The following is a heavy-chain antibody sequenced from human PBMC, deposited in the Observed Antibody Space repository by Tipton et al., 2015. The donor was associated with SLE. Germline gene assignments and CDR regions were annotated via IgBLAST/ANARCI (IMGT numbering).Heavy chain of an antibody. D-gene: IGHD1-26*01. CDR1: GFTFSSYA. V-gene: IGHV3-23*01. J-gene: IGHJ4*02. CDR3: AKDAAKWELAWEPSPMTFDA. Sequence: SLRLSCVASGFTFSSYAMRWVRQAPGKGLEWVSAISGGGGNTDYADSVKGRFTISRDNPKNTLYLQMNSLRAEDTALYYCAKDAAKWELAWEPSPMTFDAWGQGTQVTVSS. CDR2: ISGGGGNT.